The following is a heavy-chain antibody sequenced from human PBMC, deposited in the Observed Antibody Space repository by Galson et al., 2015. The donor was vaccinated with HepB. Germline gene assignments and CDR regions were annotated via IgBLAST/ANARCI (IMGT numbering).Heavy chain of an antibody. J-gene: IGHJ3*02. Sequence: SLRLSCAASGFTFSNAWMNWVRQAPGKGLEWVGRVKSKTDGGTTDYAAPVKGRFTISRDDSKNTLYLQMNSLKTEDTAVYYCTTGGQSIAALYAFDIWGQEAMVTVSS. CDR1: GFTFSNAW. V-gene: IGHV3-15*07. D-gene: IGHD6-6*01. CDR3: TTGGQSIAALYAFDI. CDR2: VKSKTDGGTT.